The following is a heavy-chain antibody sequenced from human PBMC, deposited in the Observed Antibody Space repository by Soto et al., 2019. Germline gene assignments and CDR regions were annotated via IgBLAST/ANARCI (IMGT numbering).Heavy chain of an antibody. CDR2: IDPSDSYT. D-gene: IGHD3-22*01. Sequence: GESLKISCKGSGYSFTSYWISWVRQMPGKGLEWMGRIDPSDSYTNYSPSFQGHVTISADKSISTAYLQWSSLKASDTAMYYCTRLNYYDSSGYQGNWYFDLWGRGTLVTVS. J-gene: IGHJ2*01. V-gene: IGHV5-10-1*01. CDR1: GYSFTSYW. CDR3: TRLNYYDSSGYQGNWYFDL.